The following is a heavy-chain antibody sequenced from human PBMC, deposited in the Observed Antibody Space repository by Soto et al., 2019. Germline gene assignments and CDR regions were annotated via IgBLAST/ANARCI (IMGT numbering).Heavy chain of an antibody. CDR3: ARGIAVAGTAWGSWERSNHWDYFDY. V-gene: IGHV4-59*08. Sequence: SETLSLTCTVSGGSISSYYWSWIRQPPGKGLEWIGYIYYSGSTNYNPSLKSRVTISVDTSKNQFSLKLSSVTAADTAVYYCARGIAVAGTAWGSWERSNHWDYFDYWGQGTLVTVSS. J-gene: IGHJ4*02. CDR2: IYYSGST. CDR1: GGSISSYY. D-gene: IGHD6-19*01.